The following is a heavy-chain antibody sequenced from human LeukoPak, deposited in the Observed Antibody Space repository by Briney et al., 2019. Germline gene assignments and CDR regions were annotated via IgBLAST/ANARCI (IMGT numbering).Heavy chain of an antibody. V-gene: IGHV3-23*01. CDR1: GFIFRNYA. Sequence: PGAFLRLSCAASGFIFRNYAMSWVRQAPGKGLEWVSAITGSGDTTYYADSVKGRFTISRDNSKNTLYVEMNTLRVEDTAIYYCAKWGDYDILTGYYVPDFWGQGTLVTVSS. CDR2: ITGSGDTT. D-gene: IGHD3-9*01. CDR3: AKWGDYDILTGYYVPDF. J-gene: IGHJ4*02.